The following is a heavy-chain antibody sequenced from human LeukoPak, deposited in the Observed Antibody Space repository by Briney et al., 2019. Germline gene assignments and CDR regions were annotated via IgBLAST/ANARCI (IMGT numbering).Heavy chain of an antibody. CDR2: IIPIFGTA. D-gene: IGHD3-3*01. Sequence: GASVKVSCKASGGTFSSYAISWVRQAPGQGLEWMGGIIPIFGTANYAQKFQGRVTITADESTSTAYMELSSLRSEDTAVYYCARDGTYYDFWSGYSPGPWFDPWGQGTLVTVSS. CDR3: ARDGTYYDFWSGYSPGPWFDP. CDR1: GGTFSSYA. J-gene: IGHJ5*02. V-gene: IGHV1-69*13.